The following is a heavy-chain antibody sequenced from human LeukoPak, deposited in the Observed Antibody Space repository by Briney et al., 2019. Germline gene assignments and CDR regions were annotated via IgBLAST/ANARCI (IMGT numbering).Heavy chain of an antibody. CDR3: ARVGPWVNPDYYYYMDV. J-gene: IGHJ6*03. CDR2: ISSSSSYI. CDR1: RFTFSSYS. D-gene: IGHD1-14*01. Sequence: GGSLRLSCAASRFTFSSYSMNWVRQAPGKGLEWVSSISSSSSYIYYADSVKGRFTISRDNAKNSLYLQMNSLRAEDTAVYYCARVGPWVNPDYYYYMDVWGQGTLVTVSS. V-gene: IGHV3-21*01.